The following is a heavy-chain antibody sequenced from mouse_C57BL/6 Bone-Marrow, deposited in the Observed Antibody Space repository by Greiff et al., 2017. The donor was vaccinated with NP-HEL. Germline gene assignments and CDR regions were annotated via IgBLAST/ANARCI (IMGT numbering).Heavy chain of an antibody. Sequence: QVQLQQSGAELAKPGASVKLSCKASGYTFTSYWMHWVKQRPGQGLEWIGYINPSSGYTKYNQKFKDKATLTADKSSSTAYMQLSSLKYEDSAVYYCARGSGSDYYAMDYWGQGTSVTVSS. J-gene: IGHJ4*01. CDR1: GYTFTSYW. CDR3: ARGSGSDYYAMDY. D-gene: IGHD1-1*01. V-gene: IGHV1-7*01. CDR2: INPSSGYT.